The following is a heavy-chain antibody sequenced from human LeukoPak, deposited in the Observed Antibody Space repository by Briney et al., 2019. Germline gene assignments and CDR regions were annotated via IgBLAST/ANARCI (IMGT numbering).Heavy chain of an antibody. V-gene: IGHV3-7*04. CDR1: GFTFSSYP. J-gene: IGHJ4*02. CDR3: ARGPRFNY. Sequence: GGSLRLSCTASGFTFSSYPMYWVRQAPSQGLEWVANIKEDGSDKYYVDSVKGRFTISRDNADNSLYLQMNSLRAEDTAVYYCARGPRFNYWGQGTLVTVSS. CDR2: IKEDGSDK.